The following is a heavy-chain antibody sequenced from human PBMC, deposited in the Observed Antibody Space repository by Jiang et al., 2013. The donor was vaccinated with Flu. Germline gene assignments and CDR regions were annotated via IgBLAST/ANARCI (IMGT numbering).Heavy chain of an antibody. CDR2: IYYSGST. CDR3: ARQKSGIGDDF. CDR1: GGSISSSSYY. Sequence: GSGLVKPSETLSLTCTVSGGSISSSSYYWGWIRQPPGKGLEWIGSIYYSGSTYYNPSLKSRVTISVDTSKNQFSLKLSSVTAADTAVYYCARQKSGIGDDFWGQGTLVTVSS. D-gene: IGHD3-10*01. J-gene: IGHJ4*02. V-gene: IGHV4-39*01.